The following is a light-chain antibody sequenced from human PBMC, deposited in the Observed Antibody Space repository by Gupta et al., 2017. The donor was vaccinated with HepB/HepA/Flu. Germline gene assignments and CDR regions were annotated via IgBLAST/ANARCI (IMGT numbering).Light chain of an antibody. V-gene: IGKV3-20*01. CDR1: QSVSSS. J-gene: IGKJ1*01. Sequence: EIVLTQSPDTLSLSPGERATLCCRASQSVSSSLAWYQQKPGQAPRVLIYASSSRATGVPDRFSGSGFGTDFTLTISRLQPEDFAVYYCQQYGGSPWTFGQGTKVEI. CDR2: ASS. CDR3: QQYGGSPWT.